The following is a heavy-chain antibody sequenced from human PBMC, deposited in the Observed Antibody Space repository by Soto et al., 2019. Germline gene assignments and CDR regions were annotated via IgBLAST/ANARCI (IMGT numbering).Heavy chain of an antibody. V-gene: IGHV3-30-3*01. CDR3: ARDVGPSYSSSSDWFDP. CDR2: ISYDGSNK. CDR1: GFTFSSYA. J-gene: IGHJ5*02. Sequence: GGSLRLSCAASGFTFSSYAMHWVRQAPGKGLEWVAVISYDGSNKYYADSVKGRFTISRDNSKNTLYLQMNSLRAEDTAVYYCARDVGPSYSSSSDWFDPWGQGTLVTVSS. D-gene: IGHD6-6*01.